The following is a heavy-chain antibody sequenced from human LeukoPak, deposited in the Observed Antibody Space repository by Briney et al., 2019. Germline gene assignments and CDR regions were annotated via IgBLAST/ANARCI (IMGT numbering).Heavy chain of an antibody. CDR3: ARGAELRYFDWLSISHNYYYYYYMDV. CDR2: ISYDGSNK. CDR1: GFTFSSYA. D-gene: IGHD3-9*01. V-gene: IGHV3-30*04. Sequence: PGGSLRLSCAASGFTFSSYAMHWVRQAPGKGLEWVAVISYDGSNKYYADSMKGRFTISRDNSKNTLYLQMNSLRAEDTAVYYCARGAELRYFDWLSISHNYYYYYYMDVWGKGTTVTVSS. J-gene: IGHJ6*03.